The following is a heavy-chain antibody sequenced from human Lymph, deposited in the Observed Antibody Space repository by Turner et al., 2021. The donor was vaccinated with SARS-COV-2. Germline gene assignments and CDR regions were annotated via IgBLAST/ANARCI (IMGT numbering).Heavy chain of an antibody. CDR2: IYSSGST. CDR3: ARQGWLRGYFDY. J-gene: IGHJ4*02. CDR1: GGSVTSSSYS. V-gene: IGHV4-39*01. D-gene: IGHD5-18*01. Sequence: PLQESGPGLVKPSETRSLTCTVSGGSVTSSSYSWGWIRQPPGKGLEWIGNIYSSGSTYYYPSLMSRVTISADTSKNQFSLKLSSVTAADTAVYYCARQGWLRGYFDYWSQGTLVTVSS.